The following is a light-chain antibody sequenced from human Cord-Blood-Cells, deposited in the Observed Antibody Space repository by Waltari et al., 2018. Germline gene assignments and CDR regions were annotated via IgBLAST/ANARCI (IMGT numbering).Light chain of an antibody. V-gene: IGKV1-9*01. CDR1: QGISSY. CDR3: QQLNSYPYT. J-gene: IGKJ2*01. Sequence: DIQLTQSPSFLSASVGDRVTITCRATQGISSYLAWYQQKPGKAPKLLLYAASTLQSGVPSRFSSSGAGTECTITISSLQPEDFATDYCQQLNSYPYTFGQGTKLEIK. CDR2: AAS.